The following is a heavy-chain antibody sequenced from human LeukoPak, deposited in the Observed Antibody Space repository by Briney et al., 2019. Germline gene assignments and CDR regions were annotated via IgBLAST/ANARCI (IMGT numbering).Heavy chain of an antibody. CDR1: GFTFSSYW. V-gene: IGHV3-74*01. J-gene: IGHJ4*02. Sequence: GGSLRLSCAASGFTFSSYWMHWVRQAPGKGLVWVSRINSDGSSTNYADSVKGRFTISRDNSKNTLYLQMNSLRAEDTAVYYCAKAGVHLEWFRNDYWGQGTLVTVSS. CDR3: AKAGVHLEWFRNDY. D-gene: IGHD3-3*01. CDR2: INSDGSST.